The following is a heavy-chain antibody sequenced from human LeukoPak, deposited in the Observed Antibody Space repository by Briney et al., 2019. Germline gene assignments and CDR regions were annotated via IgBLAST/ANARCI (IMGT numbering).Heavy chain of an antibody. CDR1: GGSISSYY. CDR2: IYTSGST. D-gene: IGHD1-26*01. V-gene: IGHV4-4*07. CDR3: ARQRDPTNFDY. Sequence: PSETLSLTCTVSGGSISSYYWSWIRQPAGKGLEWIGRIYTSGSTYYNPSLKSRVTISVDRSKNQFSLKLSSVTAADTAVYYCARQRDPTNFDYWGQGTLVTVSS. J-gene: IGHJ4*02.